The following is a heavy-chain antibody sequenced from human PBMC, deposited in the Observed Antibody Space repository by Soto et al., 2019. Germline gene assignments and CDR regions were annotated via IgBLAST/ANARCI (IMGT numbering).Heavy chain of an antibody. CDR2: IIPIFGTA. CDR1: GGTFSSYA. D-gene: IGHD4-17*01. CDR3: ARDPNDYCDIGVGY. J-gene: IGHJ4*02. Sequence: QVQLVQSGAEVKKPGSSVKVSCKASGGTFSSYAISWVRQAPGQGLEWMGGIIPIFGTANYAQKFQGRVTXXAXEXTSTAYMELRSLRSEDTAVYYCARDPNDYCDIGVGYWGQGALVTVSS. V-gene: IGHV1-69*12.